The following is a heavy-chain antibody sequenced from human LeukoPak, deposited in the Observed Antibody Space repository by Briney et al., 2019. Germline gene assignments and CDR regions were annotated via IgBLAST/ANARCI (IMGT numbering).Heavy chain of an antibody. CDR1: GGSFSGYY. D-gene: IGHD4-17*01. CDR3: ARGGLRSKTDY. V-gene: IGHV4-34*01. CDR2: INHSGST. J-gene: IGHJ4*02. Sequence: SETLSLTCAVYGGSFSGYYWSWIRQPPGKGLEWIGEINHSGSTYYNPSLKSRVTISVDTSKNQFSLKLSSVTAADTAVYYCARGGLRSKTDYWGQGTLVTVSS.